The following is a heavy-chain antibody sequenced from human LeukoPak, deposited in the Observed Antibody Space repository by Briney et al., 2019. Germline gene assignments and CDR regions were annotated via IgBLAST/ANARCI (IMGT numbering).Heavy chain of an antibody. Sequence: ASVKVSCKVSGYTLTELSMHWVRQSPGKGLEWMGGFDPEDGETIYAQKFQGRVTMTEDTSTDTAYMELSSLRSEDTAVYYCATWGSSNSGYDAHFDYWGQGTLVTVSS. CDR1: GYTLTELS. CDR2: FDPEDGET. CDR3: ATWGSSNSGYDAHFDY. J-gene: IGHJ4*02. D-gene: IGHD5-12*01. V-gene: IGHV1-24*01.